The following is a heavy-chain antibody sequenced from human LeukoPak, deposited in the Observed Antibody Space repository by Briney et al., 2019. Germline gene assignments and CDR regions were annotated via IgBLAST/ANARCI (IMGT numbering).Heavy chain of an antibody. D-gene: IGHD3-10*01. V-gene: IGHV3-74*01. CDR2: INVEGTTT. CDR3: TRGGEEPFDY. Sequence: GRSLRLSCAASGFTFSSYGMHWVRQAPGKGLVWVSRINVEGTTTTYADSVEGRFTISRDENTLYLQMNHLRVDDTAVYYCTRGGEEPFDYWGQGTLVTVSS. J-gene: IGHJ4*02. CDR1: GFTFSSYG.